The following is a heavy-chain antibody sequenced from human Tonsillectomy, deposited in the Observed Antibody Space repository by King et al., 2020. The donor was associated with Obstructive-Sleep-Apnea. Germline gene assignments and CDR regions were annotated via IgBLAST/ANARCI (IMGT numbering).Heavy chain of an antibody. D-gene: IGHD4-17*01. CDR3: ARVAFYGDYPPETPDDY. V-gene: IGHV3-21*01. Sequence: VQLVESGGGLVKPGGSLRLSCAASGFTFNIYSMNWVRQAPGKGLEWVSSISSSSSYIYYADSVKGRFTISRDNAKNSLYLQMNSLRAEDTAVYYCARVAFYGDYPPETPDDYWGPGTLVTVSS. J-gene: IGHJ4*02. CDR2: ISSSSSYI. CDR1: GFTFNIYS.